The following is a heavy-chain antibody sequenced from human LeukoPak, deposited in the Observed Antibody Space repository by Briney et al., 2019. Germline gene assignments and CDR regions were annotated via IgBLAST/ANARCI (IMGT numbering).Heavy chain of an antibody. Sequence: SETLSLTGTVSGGSISSYYWSWIRQPPGKGLEWIGYIYYSGSTNYNPSLKSRVTISVDTSKNQFSLKLSSVTAADTAVYYCASTSMTTGRGTDYWGQGTLVTVSS. CDR3: ASTSMTTGRGTDY. D-gene: IGHD4-17*01. CDR1: GGSISSYY. V-gene: IGHV4-59*13. J-gene: IGHJ4*02. CDR2: IYYSGST.